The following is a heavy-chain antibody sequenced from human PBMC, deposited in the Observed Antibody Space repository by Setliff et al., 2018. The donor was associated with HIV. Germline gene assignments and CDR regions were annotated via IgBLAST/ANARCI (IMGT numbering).Heavy chain of an antibody. Sequence: PGGSLRLSCAASGFTFSSYGMHWVRQAPGKGLEWVAVISYDGSNKYYADSVKGRFTISRDNSKNTLYLQMNSLRAEDTAVYYCARAHYYDSSGSDYWGQGTLVTVSS. CDR2: ISYDGSNK. J-gene: IGHJ4*02. D-gene: IGHD3-22*01. V-gene: IGHV3-30*03. CDR1: GFTFSSYG. CDR3: ARAHYYDSSGSDY.